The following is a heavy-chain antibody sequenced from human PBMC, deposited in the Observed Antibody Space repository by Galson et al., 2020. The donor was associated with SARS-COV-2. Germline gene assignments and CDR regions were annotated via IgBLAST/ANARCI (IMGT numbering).Heavy chain of an antibody. CDR3: AKDRGMLYAIVADY. CDR1: GFTFNIYA. Sequence: GGSLRLSCAASGFTFNIYAMNWVRQAPGKGLEWISGISNSGAGTSYADSVKGRFTISRDNSKNTLYLQMSSLRVEDTALYYCAKDRGMLYAIVADYWGRGTLVTVSS. J-gene: IGHJ4*02. CDR2: ISNSGAGT. V-gene: IGHV3-23*01. D-gene: IGHD2-8*01.